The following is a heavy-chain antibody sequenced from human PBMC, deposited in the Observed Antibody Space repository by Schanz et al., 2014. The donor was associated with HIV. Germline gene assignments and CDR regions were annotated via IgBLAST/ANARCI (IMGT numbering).Heavy chain of an antibody. CDR1: GYPFLDYY. CDR3: ARVGRAYYYDSSGGIDY. J-gene: IGHJ4*02. CDR2: INPNSGGT. D-gene: IGHD3-22*01. V-gene: IGHV1-2*02. Sequence: QVQLVQSGAEVKRPGASLKVSCKASGYPFLDYYIHWMRQAPGQGLEWMGWINPNSGGTNYAQKFQGRVTMTRDTSISTAYMELSRLRSDDTAVYYCARVGRAYYYDSSGGIDYWGQGTLVTVSS.